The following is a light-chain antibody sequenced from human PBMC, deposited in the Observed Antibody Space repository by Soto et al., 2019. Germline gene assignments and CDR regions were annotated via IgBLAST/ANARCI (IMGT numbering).Light chain of an antibody. Sequence: QSALTQPASVSGSPGQSITISCTGTSGDIGSYNRVSWYQQHPGKAPKLIIYEVTDRPSGVPNRFSGSKSGNTASLTISGLQAEDEAEYYCSSYTNINTRACVFGTGTRSPS. J-gene: IGLJ1*01. CDR2: EVT. CDR3: SSYTNINTRACV. CDR1: SGDIGSYNR. V-gene: IGLV2-14*01.